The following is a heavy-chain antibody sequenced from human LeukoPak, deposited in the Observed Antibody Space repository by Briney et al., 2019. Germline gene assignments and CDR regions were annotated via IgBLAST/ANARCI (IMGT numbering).Heavy chain of an antibody. Sequence: GGSLRLSCAASGFTFSSYWMSWVRQAPGKGLEWLAIINQGGSEKYYVDFVKGLFTISRDNTKNSLYLQMSSMTAEDTAEYYCARGITGMMLDYWGQGTLVTVSS. CDR3: ARGITGMMLDY. V-gene: IGHV3-7*01. CDR2: INQGGSEK. CDR1: GFTFSSYW. D-gene: IGHD1-20*01. J-gene: IGHJ4*02.